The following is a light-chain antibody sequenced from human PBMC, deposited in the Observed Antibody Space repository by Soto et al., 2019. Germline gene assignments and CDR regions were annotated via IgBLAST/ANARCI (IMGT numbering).Light chain of an antibody. CDR3: PQRSNWPPTFD. CDR2: DAS. J-gene: IGKJ4*01. Sequence: EIVLTQSPATLSLSPGERATLSCRASQSVSSYLAWYQQKPGQAPRLLIYDASNRATGIPARFSGSGSGTDFTLTISSLEPEDFAVYYCPQRSNWPPTFDFGGGTKVEIK. V-gene: IGKV3-11*01. CDR1: QSVSSY.